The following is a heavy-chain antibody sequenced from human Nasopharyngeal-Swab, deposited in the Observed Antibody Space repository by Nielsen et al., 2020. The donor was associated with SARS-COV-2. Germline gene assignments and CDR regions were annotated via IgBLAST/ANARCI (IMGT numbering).Heavy chain of an antibody. Sequence: WVRQAPGQGLEWMGIINPSGGSTSYAQKFQGRVTMTTDTSTSTAYMELRSLRSDDTAVYYCARRGASGHDQGSYYYYYYYMDVRGKGTTVTVSS. CDR2: INPSGGST. V-gene: IGHV1-46*01. CDR3: ARRGASGHDQGSYYYYYYYMDV. J-gene: IGHJ6*03. D-gene: IGHD5-12*01.